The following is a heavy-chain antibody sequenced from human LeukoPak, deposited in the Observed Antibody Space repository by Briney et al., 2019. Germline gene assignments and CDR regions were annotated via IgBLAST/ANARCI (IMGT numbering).Heavy chain of an antibody. CDR2: IKQDGSEK. J-gene: IGHJ3*02. D-gene: IGHD6-13*01. CDR3: AREYSSSWYDAFDI. CDR1: GFTFSSYW. V-gene: IGHV3-7*01. Sequence: GGSLRLSCAASGFTFSSYWMSWVRQAPGKGLEWVANIKQDGSEKYYVDSGKGRFTISRDNAKNSLYLQMNSLRAEDTAVYYCAREYSSSWYDAFDIWGQGTMVTVSS.